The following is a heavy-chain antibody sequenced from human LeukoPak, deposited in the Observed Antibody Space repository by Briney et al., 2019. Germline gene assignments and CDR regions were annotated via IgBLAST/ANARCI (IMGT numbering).Heavy chain of an antibody. D-gene: IGHD1-26*01. CDR2: IWYDGSNK. CDR3: ARELREGYYYGMDV. Sequence: PGRSLRLSCAASGFTFSSYGMHWVRQAPGKGLQWVAVIWYDGSNKYYADSVKGRFTISRDNSKNTLYLQMNSLRAGDTAVYYCARELREGYYYGMDVWGQGTTVTVSS. J-gene: IGHJ6*02. CDR1: GFTFSSYG. V-gene: IGHV3-33*01.